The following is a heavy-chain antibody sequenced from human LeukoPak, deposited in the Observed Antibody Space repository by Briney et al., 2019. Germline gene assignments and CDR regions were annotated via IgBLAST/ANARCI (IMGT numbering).Heavy chain of an antibody. CDR3: ARGLGVVTAQSEQPKPRYFDL. Sequence: ASVKVSCKASGYTFISYVIRWVGQAPGQGLEWMGWVSVYKGKTNYAQNLQGRATMTTDTSTSTDYMELRSLRSDDTAVYYCARGLGVVTAQSEQPKPRYFDLWGRGTQVTVSS. CDR1: GYTFISYV. J-gene: IGHJ2*01. D-gene: IGHD2-21*02. CDR2: VSVYKGKT. V-gene: IGHV1-18*01.